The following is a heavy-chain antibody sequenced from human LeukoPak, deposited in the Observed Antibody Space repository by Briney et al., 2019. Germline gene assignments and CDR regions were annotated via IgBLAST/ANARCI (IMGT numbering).Heavy chain of an antibody. Sequence: SETLSLTCAVYGGSFSGYYWSWIRQPPGKGLEWIGEINHSGSTNYNPSLKSRVTISVDTSKNQFSLKLSSVTAADTAVYYCARGGTTIFGVVSSYYYGMDVWGQGTTVTVSS. CDR3: ARGGTTIFGVVSSYYYGMDV. D-gene: IGHD3-3*01. J-gene: IGHJ6*02. V-gene: IGHV4-34*01. CDR2: INHSGST. CDR1: GGSFSGYY.